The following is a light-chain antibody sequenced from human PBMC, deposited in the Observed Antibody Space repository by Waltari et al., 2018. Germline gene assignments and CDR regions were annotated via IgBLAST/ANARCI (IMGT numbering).Light chain of an antibody. CDR1: QSVSSS. V-gene: IGKV3-15*01. Sequence: EIVMTQSPATLSLSPGDRATLSCRASQSVSSSLAWYQQKSGQAPRLLIYGASSRATGIPDRFSGSGSGTDFTLTISSLEPEDVAVYYCLQRSNWPHSFGQGTKVEIK. J-gene: IGKJ2*03. CDR3: LQRSNWPHS. CDR2: GAS.